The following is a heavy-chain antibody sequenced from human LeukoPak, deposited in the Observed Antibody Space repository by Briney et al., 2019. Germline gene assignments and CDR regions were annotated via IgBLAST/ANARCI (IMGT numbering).Heavy chain of an antibody. J-gene: IGHJ4*02. CDR1: GFTFSSNA. V-gene: IGHV3-23*01. CDR2: ISGSGGTT. CDR3: AKGRIDYPWYLDY. Sequence: PGGSLRLSCVASGFTFSSNALTWVRQAPGKALECVSVISGSGGTTHYADSVKGRFSISRDNSKNTLYLQMNSLRAEDTAVYYCAKGRIDYPWYLDYWGQGTLVTVSS. D-gene: IGHD4-11*01.